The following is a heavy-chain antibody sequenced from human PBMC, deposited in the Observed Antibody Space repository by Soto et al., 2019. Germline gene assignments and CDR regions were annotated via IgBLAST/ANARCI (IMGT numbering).Heavy chain of an antibody. Sequence: ASVKVSCKASGYTFSGYYIHWLRQAPGQGLEWMGWINPNSGGTNYAQKFQGRVTVTRDTPTSAAYMELSRLTSDDTAVYYCARSLTEGYCTITGCYTRPLYGMDVWGQGTTVTVSS. V-gene: IGHV1-2*02. CDR3: ARSLTEGYCTITGCYTRPLYGMDV. D-gene: IGHD2-2*02. CDR1: GYTFSGYY. J-gene: IGHJ6*02. CDR2: INPNSGGT.